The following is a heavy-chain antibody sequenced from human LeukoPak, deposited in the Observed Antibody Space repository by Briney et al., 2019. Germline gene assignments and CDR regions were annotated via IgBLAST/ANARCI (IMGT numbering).Heavy chain of an antibody. CDR3: ATSDLRGGYNWNYLFDY. J-gene: IGHJ4*02. D-gene: IGHD1-7*01. V-gene: IGHV1-24*01. CDR2: FDPEDGET. Sequence: ASVKVSCKVSGYTLTELSMHWVRQAPGKGLEWMGGFDPEDGETIYAQKFQGRATMTEDTSTDTAYMELSSLRSEDTAVYYCATSDLRGGYNWNYLFDYWGQGTLVTVSS. CDR1: GYTLTELS.